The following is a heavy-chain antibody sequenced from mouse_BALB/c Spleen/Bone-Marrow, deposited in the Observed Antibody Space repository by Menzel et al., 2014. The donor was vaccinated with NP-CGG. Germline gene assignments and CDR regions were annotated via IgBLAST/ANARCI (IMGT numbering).Heavy chain of an antibody. Sequence: DVKLVESGGGSVKPGGSLKLSCAASGFTFSSYAMSWVRQSPEKRLEWVAEISSGGSYTYYPDTATGRFTISRDNAKNTLYLEMSSLRSEDTAMYYCARAYRYDGGYYYAMDYWGQGTSVTVSS. CDR1: GFTFSSYA. D-gene: IGHD2-14*01. J-gene: IGHJ4*01. CDR3: ARAYRYDGGYYYAMDY. CDR2: ISSGGSYT. V-gene: IGHV5-9-4*01.